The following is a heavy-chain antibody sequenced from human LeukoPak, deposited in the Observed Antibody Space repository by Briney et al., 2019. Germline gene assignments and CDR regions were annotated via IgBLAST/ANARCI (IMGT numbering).Heavy chain of an antibody. CDR1: GGSISSYY. Sequence: SSETLSLTCTVSGGSISSYYWSWIRQPPGPGMERIGYIYYSGSTNYNPSLNSRVTISVDTSKNQFSLKLSSVTAADTAVYYGARGPSTIRRALGFDYWGQGTLVTVSS. V-gene: IGHV4-59*01. D-gene: IGHD3-3*01. J-gene: IGHJ4*02. CDR3: ARGPSTIRRALGFDY. CDR2: IYYSGST.